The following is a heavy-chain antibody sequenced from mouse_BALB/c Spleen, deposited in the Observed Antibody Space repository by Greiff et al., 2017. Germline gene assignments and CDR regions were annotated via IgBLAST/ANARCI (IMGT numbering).Heavy chain of an antibody. CDR1: GFTFSSFG. V-gene: IGHV5-17*02. CDR3: ARSSYGNYPLDY. Sequence: EVKLMESGGGLVQPGGSRKLSCAASGFTFSSFGMHWVRQAPEKGLEWVAYISSGSSTIYYADTVKGRFTISRDNPKNTLFLQMTSLRSEDTAMYYCARSSYGNYPLDYWGQGTSVTVSS. J-gene: IGHJ4*01. D-gene: IGHD2-1*01. CDR2: ISSGSSTI.